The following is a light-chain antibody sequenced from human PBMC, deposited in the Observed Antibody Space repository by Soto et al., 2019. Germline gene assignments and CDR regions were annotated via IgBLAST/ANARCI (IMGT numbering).Light chain of an antibody. CDR2: EVS. CDR1: SSDVGAYNY. CDR3: SSHGGSNNFYV. Sequence: QSALTQPPSASGSPGQSVTISCTGTSSDVGAYNYVSWYQQHPGKAPKLMIYEVSKRPSGVPDRFSASKSGNTASLTVSGLQAEDEADYYCSSHGGSNNFYVFGTGTQLTVL. J-gene: IGLJ1*01. V-gene: IGLV2-8*01.